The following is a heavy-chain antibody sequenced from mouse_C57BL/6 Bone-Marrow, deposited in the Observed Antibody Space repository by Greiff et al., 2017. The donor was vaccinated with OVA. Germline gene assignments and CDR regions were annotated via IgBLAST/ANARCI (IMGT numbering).Heavy chain of an antibody. Sequence: VQLQQSGAELVRPGASVTLSCKASGYTFTDYEMHWVKQTPVHGLEWIGAIDPETGGTAYNQKFKGKAILTADKSSSTAYMELRSLTSEDSAVYYCTRGVLYYRYYAMDYGGEGTSVTVSA. CDR2: IDPETGGT. CDR1: GYTFTDYE. V-gene: IGHV1-15*01. D-gene: IGHD2-1*01. J-gene: IGHJ4*01. CDR3: TRGVLYYRYYAMDY.